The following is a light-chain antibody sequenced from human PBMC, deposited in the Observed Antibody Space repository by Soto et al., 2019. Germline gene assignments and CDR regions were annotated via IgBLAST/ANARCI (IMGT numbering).Light chain of an antibody. J-gene: IGKJ2*01. CDR1: QSVSSSY. Sequence: EIVLTQSPGTLSLSPGERATLSCRASQSVSSSYLACYQQKPGQAPRLLIYVVSIRATGIPDRFSGSGSGTYCTITISRVEPEDFAVYYCQQYDSSPRYTFGQGTKLVIK. CDR2: VVS. CDR3: QQYDSSPRYT. V-gene: IGKV3-20*01.